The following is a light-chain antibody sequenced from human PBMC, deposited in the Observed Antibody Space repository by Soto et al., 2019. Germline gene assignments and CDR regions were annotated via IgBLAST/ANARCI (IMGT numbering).Light chain of an antibody. CDR3: QQYNSAPVT. CDR1: QSISSY. CDR2: AAS. J-gene: IGKJ2*01. V-gene: IGKV1-27*01. Sequence: DIQMTQSPASLSSSPGDRATITCRASQSISSYLAWYQQKPGQAPKLLIYAASTLQSGVPSRFSGSGSGTDFTITSSSLQPEDVATYYWQQYNSAPVTFGQGTKLEIK.